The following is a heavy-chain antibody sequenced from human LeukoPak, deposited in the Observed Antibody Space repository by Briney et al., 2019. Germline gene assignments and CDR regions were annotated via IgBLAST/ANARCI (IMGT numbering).Heavy chain of an antibody. D-gene: IGHD2-15*01. J-gene: IGHJ6*02. V-gene: IGHV1-69*04. CDR3: ARGAATVNYYYYYGMDV. Sequence: SVKVSCKASGGTFSSYAISWVRQAPGQGLEWMGRIIPILGIANYAQKFQGRVAITADKSTSTAYMELSSLRSEDTAVYYCARGAATVNYYYYYGMDVWGQGTTVTVSS. CDR1: GGTFSSYA. CDR2: IIPILGIA.